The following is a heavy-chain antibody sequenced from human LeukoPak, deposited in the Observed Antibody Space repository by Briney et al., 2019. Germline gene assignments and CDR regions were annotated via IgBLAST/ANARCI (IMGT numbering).Heavy chain of an antibody. D-gene: IGHD3-22*01. J-gene: IGHJ3*02. V-gene: IGHV4-39*07. CDR1: GGSISRSRDY. CDR3: ATDSWSRDAFDI. CDR2: IYYSGRT. Sequence: PSETLSLTCTVSGGSISRSRDYWGWIRQPPGKGLEWIGSIYYSGRTYYNPSLKSRVTISIDTSKNQFSLKLSSVTAADTAVYYCATDSWSRDAFDIWGQGTMVTVSS.